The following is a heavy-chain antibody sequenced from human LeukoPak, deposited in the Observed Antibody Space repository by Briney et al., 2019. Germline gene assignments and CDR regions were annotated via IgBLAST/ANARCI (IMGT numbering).Heavy chain of an antibody. V-gene: IGHV1-2*02. CDR2: INPNSGGT. J-gene: IGHJ6*02. Sequence: ASVKVSCKASGYTFTSYDINWVRQAPGQGVEWMGWINPNSGGTNYAQKFQGRVTMTRDTSISTAYMELSRLRSDDTAVYYCARDHEYYYYGMDVWGQGTTVTVSS. CDR1: GYTFTSYD. CDR3: ARDHEYYYYGMDV.